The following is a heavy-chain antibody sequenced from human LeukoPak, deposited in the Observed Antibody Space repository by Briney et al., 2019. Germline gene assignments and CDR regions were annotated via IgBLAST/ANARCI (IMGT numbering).Heavy chain of an antibody. CDR1: GYTFTRYY. V-gene: IGHV1-46*01. CDR2: IDPSGGSR. D-gene: IGHD1-1*01. J-gene: IGHJ4*02. CDR3: ARDKSGTTQGDSDY. Sequence: GASVKVSCKASGYTFTRYYIHWVRQAPGQGLEWMGIIDPSGGSRSYAQKFQGRVTITRDTSTSTVYMELSSLRSEDTAVYYCARDKSGTTQGDSDYWGQGTLVTVS.